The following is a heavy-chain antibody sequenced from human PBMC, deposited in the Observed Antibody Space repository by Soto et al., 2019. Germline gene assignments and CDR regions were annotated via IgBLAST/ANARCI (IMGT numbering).Heavy chain of an antibody. CDR3: ARRNYDILTGYYFDY. D-gene: IGHD3-9*01. Sequence: GESLKISCKGSGYSFTSYWIGWVRQMPGKGLEWMGIIYPGDSDTRYSPSFQGQVTISADKSISTAYLQWSSLKASDTAMYYCARRNYDILTGYYFDYWGQGTLVTVSS. CDR1: GYSFTSYW. CDR2: IYPGDSDT. V-gene: IGHV5-51*01. J-gene: IGHJ4*02.